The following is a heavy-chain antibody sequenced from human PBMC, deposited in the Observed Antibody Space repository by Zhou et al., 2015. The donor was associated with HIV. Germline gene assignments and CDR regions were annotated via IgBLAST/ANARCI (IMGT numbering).Heavy chain of an antibody. J-gene: IGHJ6*02. D-gene: IGHD6-13*01. CDR3: AREGIAALGSGMDV. Sequence: QVQLVQSGAEVKKPGASVKVSCKASGYTFKSFGISWVRQAPGQGLEWLGWISAYNGDTSYAQNLQGRVTLTTDTSTSTAYMELRSLRSDDTAVYYCAREGIAALGSGMDVWGQGTTVTVSS. CDR1: GYTFKSFG. CDR2: ISAYNGDT. V-gene: IGHV1-18*01.